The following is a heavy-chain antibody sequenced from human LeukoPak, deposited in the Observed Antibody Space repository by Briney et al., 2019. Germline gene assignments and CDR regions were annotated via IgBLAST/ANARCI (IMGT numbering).Heavy chain of an antibody. CDR1: GFTFSSYS. D-gene: IGHD3-10*01. CDR2: ISSSSSSTI. CDR3: ARDRGSYGSGSYYPNWFDP. J-gene: IGHJ5*02. V-gene: IGHV3-48*02. Sequence: PGGSLRLSCAASGFTFSSYSMNWVRQAPGKGLEWVSYISSSSSSTIYYADSVKGRFTISRDNAKNSLYLQMNSLRDEDTAVYYCARDRGSYGSGSYYPNWFDPWGQGTLVTVSS.